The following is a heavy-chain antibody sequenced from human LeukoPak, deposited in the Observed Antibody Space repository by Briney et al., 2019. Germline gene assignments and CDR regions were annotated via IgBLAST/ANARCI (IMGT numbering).Heavy chain of an antibody. CDR3: AREDYGSGSYPLDY. J-gene: IGHJ4*02. Sequence: PGGSLRLSCAASGFTFSSFALLWVRQAPGKGLEYVSAISSNGRNTYYANSVKGRFTISRDNSKNTLYLQMGSLRAEDMAVYYCAREDYGSGSYPLDYWGQGTLVTVSS. V-gene: IGHV3-64*01. CDR1: GFTFSSFA. D-gene: IGHD3-10*01. CDR2: ISSNGRNT.